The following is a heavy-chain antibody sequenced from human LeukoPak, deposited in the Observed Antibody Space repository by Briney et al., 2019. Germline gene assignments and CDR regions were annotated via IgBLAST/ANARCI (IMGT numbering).Heavy chain of an antibody. CDR2: ISYDGSSK. CDR1: GFTFTNYA. D-gene: IGHD1-26*01. CDR3: ARDPYSGSYGNYYYYFMDV. V-gene: IGHV3-30*04. J-gene: IGHJ6*03. Sequence: GGSLRLSCAVSGFTFTNYAMHWARQAPGKGLEWVAVISYDGSSKYYADSVKGRFTISRDNAKNSLYLQMNSLRAEDTAVYYCARDPYSGSYGNYYYYFMDVWGKGTTVTISS.